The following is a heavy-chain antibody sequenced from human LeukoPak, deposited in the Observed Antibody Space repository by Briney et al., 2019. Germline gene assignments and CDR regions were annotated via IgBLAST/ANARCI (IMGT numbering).Heavy chain of an antibody. J-gene: IGHJ4*02. CDR1: GFTFSSYW. Sequence: QPGGSLRLSCAASGFTFSSYWMHWVRQAPGKGLVWVSHINSDESSSNYADSVKGRFTISRDNAKNTLYLQMNSLRAEDTAVYYCARDLSNWNDAGGACWGQGNLVTVSS. D-gene: IGHD1-20*01. V-gene: IGHV3-74*01. CDR2: INSDESSS. CDR3: ARDLSNWNDAGGAC.